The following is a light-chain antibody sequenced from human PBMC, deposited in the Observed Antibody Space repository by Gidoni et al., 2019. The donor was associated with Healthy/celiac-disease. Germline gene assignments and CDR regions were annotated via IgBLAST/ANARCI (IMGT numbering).Light chain of an antibody. CDR1: SSDVGNYNY. CDR3: SSYTSSIWV. J-gene: IGLJ3*02. V-gene: IGLV2-14*01. Sequence: QSALPQPASVSGSPGQSITISCTGTSSDVGNYNYVSWYQQHPGKAPKLMIYEVSDRPSGVSNRFSGSKSGNTASLTISGLQTEDEADYYCSSYTSSIWVFGGGTKLTVL. CDR2: EVS.